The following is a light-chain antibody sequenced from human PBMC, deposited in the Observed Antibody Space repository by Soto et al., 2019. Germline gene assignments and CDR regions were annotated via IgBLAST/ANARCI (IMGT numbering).Light chain of an antibody. CDR2: RNN. V-gene: IGLV1-47*01. CDR3: AAWDDSLSGRV. CDR1: SSNIGSNY. J-gene: IGLJ2*01. Sequence: QSVLSQPPSASGTPGQRVTISCSGSSSNIGSNYVYWYQQVPGTAPKLLIHRNNQRPSGVPDRFSGSKSGTSASLAISGLRSEDEADYYCAAWDDSLSGRVFGGGTKVTVL.